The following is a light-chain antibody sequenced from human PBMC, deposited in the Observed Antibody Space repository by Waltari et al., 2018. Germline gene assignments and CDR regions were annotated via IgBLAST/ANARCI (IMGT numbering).Light chain of an antibody. J-gene: IGLJ2*01. CDR2: SNN. V-gene: IGLV1-44*01. Sequence: QSVLTQPPSASGTPGQRVTISCSGSSSNIGSNTVNWYQQLPGTAPKLLIYSNNTRPSGVPDRFSGSKSGTSASLAISGLQSEDEADYYCAAWDDSLNGPGVFGGGTKLTVL. CDR3: AAWDDSLNGPGV. CDR1: SSNIGSNT.